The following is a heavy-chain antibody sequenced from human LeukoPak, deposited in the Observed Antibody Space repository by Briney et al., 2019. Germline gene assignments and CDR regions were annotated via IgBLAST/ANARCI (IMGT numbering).Heavy chain of an antibody. CDR2: IDGDGSTT. Sequence: GGSLRLSCEASGFIFGDYWMLWVRQAPGKGLVWVSRIDGDGSTTTYADSVKGRFTISRDNAKNTLSLQMNTLRAEDTAVYYCARSLFDNWGQGTLVTVSS. V-gene: IGHV3-74*01. J-gene: IGHJ4*01. CDR3: ARSLFDN. CDR1: GFIFGDYW.